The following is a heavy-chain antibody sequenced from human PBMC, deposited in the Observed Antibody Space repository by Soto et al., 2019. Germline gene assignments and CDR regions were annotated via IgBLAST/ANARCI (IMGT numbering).Heavy chain of an antibody. CDR1: GFTFGDYT. D-gene: IGHD2-15*01. J-gene: IGHJ4*02. CDR2: ITWDGINI. V-gene: IGHV3-43*01. CDR3: AKDGIAWH. Sequence: EVQLVESGGGGVQPGGSLRLSCTASGFTFGDYTRHWVRQPPGKGLEWVSLITWDGINIEYADSVRGRFTISRDNSKNSLYLQMNGLRHEDTAFYYCAKDGIAWHWGQGTLVTVSS.